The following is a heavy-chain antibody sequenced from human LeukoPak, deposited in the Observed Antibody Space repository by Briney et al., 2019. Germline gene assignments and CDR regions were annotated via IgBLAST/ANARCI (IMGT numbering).Heavy chain of an antibody. CDR2: ISSSSSYI. CDR3: ARDGSIAVAGS. J-gene: IGHJ4*02. D-gene: IGHD6-19*01. V-gene: IGHV3-21*01. Sequence: GGSLRLSCAASRFTFSSYSMNWVRQAPGKGLEWVSSISSSSSYIYYADSVKGRLTISRDNAKNSLYLQMNSLRAEDTAVYYCARDGSIAVAGSWGQGTLVTVSS. CDR1: RFTFSSYS.